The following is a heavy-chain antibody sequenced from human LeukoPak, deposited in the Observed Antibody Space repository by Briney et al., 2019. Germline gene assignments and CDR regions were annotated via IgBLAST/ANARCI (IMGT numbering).Heavy chain of an antibody. CDR2: IYYSGST. Sequence: PSETLSLTCTVSGGSISSGDHYWSWIRQPPGKGLEWIGYIYYSGSTYYNPSLKSRVTISVDTSKNQFSLKLSSVTAADTAVYYCARHAADCSSTSCSDEGFDIWDQGTMVTVSS. D-gene: IGHD2-2*01. V-gene: IGHV4-30-4*01. J-gene: IGHJ3*02. CDR1: GGSISSGDHY. CDR3: ARHAADCSSTSCSDEGFDI.